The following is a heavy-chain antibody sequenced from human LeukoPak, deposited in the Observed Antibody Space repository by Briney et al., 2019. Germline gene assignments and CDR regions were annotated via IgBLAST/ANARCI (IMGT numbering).Heavy chain of an antibody. CDR1: GYTFTSFY. Sequence: ASVKVSCKASGYTFTSFYLHWVRQAPGQGLEWMGIVNPSDGSTTYAQKFQGRDTMTRDTSTSTVYMELSSLRSEDTAVYFCARDFMAVTGRAPDYWGQGTLVTVSS. D-gene: IGHD6-19*01. CDR2: VNPSDGST. V-gene: IGHV1-46*01. J-gene: IGHJ4*02. CDR3: ARDFMAVTGRAPDY.